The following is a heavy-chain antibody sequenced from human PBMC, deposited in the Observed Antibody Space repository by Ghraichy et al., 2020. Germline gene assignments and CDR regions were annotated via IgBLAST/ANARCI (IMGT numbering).Heavy chain of an antibody. CDR2: ISYDGSNK. D-gene: IGHD2-2*03. V-gene: IGHV3-30*04. Sequence: GGSLRLSCAASGFTFSSYAMHWVRQAPGKGLEWVAVISYDGSNKYYADSVKGRFTISRDNSKNTLYLQMNSLRAEDTAVYYCARDFGYCSSTSCPDPDYWGQGTLVTVSS. J-gene: IGHJ4*02. CDR3: ARDFGYCSSTSCPDPDY. CDR1: GFTFSSYA.